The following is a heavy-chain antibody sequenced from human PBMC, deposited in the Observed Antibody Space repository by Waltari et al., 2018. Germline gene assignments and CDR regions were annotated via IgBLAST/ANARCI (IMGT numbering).Heavy chain of an antibody. CDR3: ARVQGWPTIPDY. D-gene: IGHD2-15*01. CDR1: GFTVSSDY. CDR2: IQSGGTT. Sequence: EVQLVESGGGLIQPGGSLRLSCAATGFTVSSDYMSWVRQAPGKGLDWISVIQSGGTTYYSDSVKGRFTISRDNSKNTLYLQMNSLRAEDTAVYYCARVQGWPTIPDYWGQGTLVTVSS. J-gene: IGHJ4*02. V-gene: IGHV3-53*01.